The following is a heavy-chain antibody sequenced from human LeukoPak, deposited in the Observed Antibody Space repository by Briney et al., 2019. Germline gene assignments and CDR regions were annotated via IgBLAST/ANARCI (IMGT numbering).Heavy chain of an antibody. Sequence: GGSLRLSCAASGFIFSNSAMSWVRQAPGKGLEWVSSVSVSGVDTYYGDSVKGRFTISRDNSKNTLYLQMNSLRAEDTAVYYCAKRGGSYYSDYWGQGSLVTVSS. V-gene: IGHV3-23*01. CDR3: AKRGGSYYSDY. CDR2: VSVSGVDT. D-gene: IGHD2-15*01. CDR1: GFIFSNSA. J-gene: IGHJ4*02.